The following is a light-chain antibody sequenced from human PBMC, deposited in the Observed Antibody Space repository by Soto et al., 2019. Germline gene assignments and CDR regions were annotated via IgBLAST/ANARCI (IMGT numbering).Light chain of an antibody. CDR1: QGVSRK. Sequence: DIVMTQSPATLSVAPGERVTFSCRASQGVSRKLAWYQHKPGQAPRLLISGASTGATGIPARFSGSGSGTEFTLTISSLQSEDCAIYYCQQYHKWPITVGGGTQVDIX. J-gene: IGKJ4*01. CDR3: QQYHKWPIT. CDR2: GAS. V-gene: IGKV3-15*01.